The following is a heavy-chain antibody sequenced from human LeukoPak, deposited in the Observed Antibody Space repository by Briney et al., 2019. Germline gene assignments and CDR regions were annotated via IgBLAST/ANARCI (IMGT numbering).Heavy chain of an antibody. CDR1: GYTFTSYY. D-gene: IGHD6-13*01. V-gene: IGHV1-46*01. CDR2: INPSGGST. J-gene: IGHJ6*03. CDR3: AGDARYSSWYEVGYDYYXYMDX. Sequence: ASVKVSCKASGYTFTSYYMHWVRQAPGQGLEWMGIINPSGGSTSYAQKFQGRVTMTRDMSTSTVYMELSSLRSEDTAVYYCAGDARYSSWYEVGYDYYXYMDXWXXXTTVTVS.